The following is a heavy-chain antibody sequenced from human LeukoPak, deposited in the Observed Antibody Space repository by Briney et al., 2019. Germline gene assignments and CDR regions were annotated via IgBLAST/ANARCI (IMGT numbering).Heavy chain of an antibody. J-gene: IGHJ6*03. CDR3: ARGRITMIDMDV. V-gene: IGHV1-69*06. D-gene: IGHD3-22*01. CDR2: IIPIFGTA. CDR1: GGTFSSYA. Sequence: SVKVSCKASGGTFSSYAISWVRQAPGQGLEWMGGIIPIFGTANYAQKFQGRVTITADKSTSTAYMELSSLRSEDTAVYYCARGRITMIDMDVWGKGTTVTVSS.